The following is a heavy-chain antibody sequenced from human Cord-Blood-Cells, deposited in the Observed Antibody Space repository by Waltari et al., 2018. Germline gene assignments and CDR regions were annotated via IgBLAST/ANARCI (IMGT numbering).Heavy chain of an antibody. V-gene: IGHV1-2*02. Sequence: QVQLVQSGAEVKKPGASVKVSCKASGYTFTGYYMHWVRQAPGQGLEWMGWINPNSGGTNYAQKFQGRVTMTRDTSISTAYMELSRLRSDDTAVYYCARDGNYDFWSGYYGVDYWGQGTLVTVSS. CDR1: GYTFTGYY. CDR2: INPNSGGT. D-gene: IGHD3-3*01. CDR3: ARDGNYDFWSGYYGVDY. J-gene: IGHJ4*02.